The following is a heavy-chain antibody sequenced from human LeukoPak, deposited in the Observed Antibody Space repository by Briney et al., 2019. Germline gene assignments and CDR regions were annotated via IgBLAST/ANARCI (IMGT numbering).Heavy chain of an antibody. CDR1: GFTFSSYA. D-gene: IGHD6-13*01. Sequence: PGGSLRLSCAASGFTFSSYAMSWVRQAPGKGLEWVSAISGSGGSTYYADSVKGRFTISRDNSKNTLYLQMNSLRAEDTAVYYCAQTRSSGWSRGNFDYWGQGTLVTVSS. CDR2: ISGSGGST. J-gene: IGHJ4*02. CDR3: AQTRSSGWSRGNFDY. V-gene: IGHV3-23*01.